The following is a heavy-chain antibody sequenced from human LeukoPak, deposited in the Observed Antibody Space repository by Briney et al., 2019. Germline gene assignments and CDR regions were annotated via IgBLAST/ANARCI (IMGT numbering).Heavy chain of an antibody. D-gene: IGHD3-10*01. CDR2: ISSSSSYI. CDR1: GFTFSSYS. J-gene: IGHJ4*02. Sequence: PGGSLRLSCAASGFTFSSYSMNWVRQAPGKGLEWVSSISSSSSYIYYAGSVKGRFTISRDNAKNSLYLQMNSLRAEDTAVYYCARETYGSGSYYKWDYWGQGTLVTVSS. V-gene: IGHV3-21*01. CDR3: ARETYGSGSYYKWDY.